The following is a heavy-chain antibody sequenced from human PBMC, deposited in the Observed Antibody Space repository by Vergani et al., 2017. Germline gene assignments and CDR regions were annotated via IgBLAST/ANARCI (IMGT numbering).Heavy chain of an antibody. CDR1: GYTFTGYY. Sequence: QVQLVQSGAEVKKPGASVKVSCKASGYTFTGYYMHWVRQAPGQGLEWMGWINPNSGGTNYAQKFQGWVTMTRDTSISTAYMELSRLRSDDTAVYYCARGRAYGSGSPHYYYGMDVWGQGTTVTVSS. J-gene: IGHJ6*02. V-gene: IGHV1-2*04. CDR2: INPNSGGT. D-gene: IGHD3-10*01. CDR3: ARGRAYGSGSPHYYYGMDV.